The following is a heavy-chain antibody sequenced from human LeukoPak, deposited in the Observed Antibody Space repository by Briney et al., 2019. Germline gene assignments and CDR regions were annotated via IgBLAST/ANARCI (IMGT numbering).Heavy chain of an antibody. Sequence: GGSLRLSCAASGFTFSSHAMSWVRQAPGKGLEWVSAISGSGGSTYYADSVKGRFTISRDNSKNTLYLQMNSLRAEDTAVYYCAKVGNTYYDILTGSTLEWFDPWGQGTLVTVSS. CDR1: GFTFSSHA. J-gene: IGHJ5*02. D-gene: IGHD3-9*01. CDR3: AKVGNTYYDILTGSTLEWFDP. V-gene: IGHV3-23*01. CDR2: ISGSGGST.